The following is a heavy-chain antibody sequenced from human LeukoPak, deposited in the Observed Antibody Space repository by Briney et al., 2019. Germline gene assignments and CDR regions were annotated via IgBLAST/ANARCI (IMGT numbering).Heavy chain of an antibody. D-gene: IGHD2-15*01. V-gene: IGHV3-11*01. CDR2: ISSRSTTI. Sequence: PGGSLRLPCTASGFDFSNSFMTWVRQAPGKGLEWISYISSRSTTIYYADSVKGRFTIYRDKGKNTVYLQTNNMRVDDTAVFYCGKGSLAVPATPIDFWGQGTLVTVSS. J-gene: IGHJ4*02. CDR1: GFDFSNSF. CDR3: GKGSLAVPATPIDF.